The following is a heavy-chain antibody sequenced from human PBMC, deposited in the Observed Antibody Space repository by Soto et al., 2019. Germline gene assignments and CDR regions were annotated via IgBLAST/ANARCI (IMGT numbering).Heavy chain of an antibody. CDR2: IYWNDDK. Sequence: QITLKESGPTLVKPTQPLTLTCTFSGFSLSTSGVGVGWIRQPPGKALEWLALIYWNDDKRYSPSLKSRLTITKDTSKNQVVLTLTNMDPVDTATYYCAHQGYCSSSSCTYFDYWGQGTLVTVSS. D-gene: IGHD2-2*01. J-gene: IGHJ4*02. V-gene: IGHV2-5*01. CDR1: GFSLSTSGVG. CDR3: AHQGYCSSSSCTYFDY.